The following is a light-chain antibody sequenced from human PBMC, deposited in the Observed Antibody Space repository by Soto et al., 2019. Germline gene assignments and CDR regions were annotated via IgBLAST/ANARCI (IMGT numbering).Light chain of an antibody. CDR3: QQSYSTPPA. CDR2: TAS. CDR1: QSISSY. Sequence: DLQMTQSPSSLSASVGDRVTITCRASQSISSYLNWYQQKPGKAPNLLIFTASNLQGGVPSRFSGSGSGTDFTLTISSLQPEDFATYYCQQSYSTPPAFGGGTKVEIK. V-gene: IGKV1-39*01. J-gene: IGKJ4*01.